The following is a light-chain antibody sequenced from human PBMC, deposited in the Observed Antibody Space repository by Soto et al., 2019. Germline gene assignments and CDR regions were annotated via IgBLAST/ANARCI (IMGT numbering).Light chain of an antibody. CDR1: SSNIGAGYD. Sequence: QSVLTQPPSVSGAPGQRVTISCTGSSSNIGAGYDVHWYQQLPGTAPKLLIYGNSNRPSGVPDRCSGSKSGTSASLAITGLRAEDEADYYCQSYYSSLSGWVFGGGTKLTVL. V-gene: IGLV1-40*01. CDR3: QSYYSSLSGWV. CDR2: GNS. J-gene: IGLJ3*02.